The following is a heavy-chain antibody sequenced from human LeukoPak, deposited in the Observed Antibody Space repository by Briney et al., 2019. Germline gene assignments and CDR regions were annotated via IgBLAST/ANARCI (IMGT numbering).Heavy chain of an antibody. V-gene: IGHV1-69*13. D-gene: IGHD3-22*01. CDR1: GGTLRRYA. CDR3: AKYFDSGGSYWSFDY. CDR2: VIPIFATT. Sequence: SVKVSCTAPGGTLRRYAISWVRQAPGQGLEWMGGVIPIFATTNYAQKFQGRVTITADEVASTVYMELSSLRSEDTAMYYCAKYFDSGGSYWSFDYWGQGTLVTVPS. J-gene: IGHJ4*02.